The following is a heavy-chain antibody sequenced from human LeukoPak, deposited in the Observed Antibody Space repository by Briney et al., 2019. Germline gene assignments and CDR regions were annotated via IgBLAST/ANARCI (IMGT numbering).Heavy chain of an antibody. CDR3: ASLIDSSGPCFHY. Sequence: PGGSLRLSCAASGFTFSSYSMNWIRQAPGKGLEWVSSISSSSSYIYYADSVKGRFTISRDNAKNSLYLQMNSLRAEDTAVYYCASLIDSSGPCFHYWGQGTLVTVSS. CDR2: ISSSSSYI. V-gene: IGHV3-21*01. CDR1: GFTFSSYS. J-gene: IGHJ4*02. D-gene: IGHD3-22*01.